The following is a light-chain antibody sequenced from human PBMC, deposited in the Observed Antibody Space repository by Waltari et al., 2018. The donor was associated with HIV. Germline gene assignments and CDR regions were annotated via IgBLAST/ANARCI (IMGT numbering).Light chain of an antibody. CDR3: AAWDDSLNGLWV. CDR1: SSNIGSNT. Sequence: QSVLTQPPSTSVTPGQSVTITCSASSSNIGSNTVNWYQHLPGTATKLLIYANNQRPSGVPDRFSGSKSGTSASLAISGLQSEDEADYYCAAWDDSLNGLWVFGGGTKLTVL. CDR2: ANN. J-gene: IGLJ3*02. V-gene: IGLV1-44*01.